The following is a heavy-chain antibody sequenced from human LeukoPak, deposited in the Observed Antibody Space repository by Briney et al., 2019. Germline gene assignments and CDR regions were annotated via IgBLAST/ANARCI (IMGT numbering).Heavy chain of an antibody. D-gene: IGHD6-25*01. V-gene: IGHV3-23*01. CDR3: AKDWIAAADRGFFDF. CDR2: IRESGTKS. Sequence: GGSLRLSCAASGFTFSDFFMSWVGQAPGKGLEGVGGIRESGTKSYYADSVKGRFTISRDNSRDTLYLQINSLRAEDTAVYYCAKDWIAAADRGFFDFWGQGTLVTVSS. J-gene: IGHJ4*02. CDR1: GFTFSDFF.